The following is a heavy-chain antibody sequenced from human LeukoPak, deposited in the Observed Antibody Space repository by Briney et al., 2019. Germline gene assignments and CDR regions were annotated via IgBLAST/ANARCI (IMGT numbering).Heavy chain of an antibody. Sequence: SETLSLTCAVYGGSFSGYYWSWIRQPPGKGLEWIGEINHSGSTNYNPSLKSRVTISVDTSKNQFSLKLSSVTAADTAVYYCARGPYIVWFGESKAGDFDYWGQGILVTVSS. V-gene: IGHV4-34*01. CDR3: ARGPYIVWFGESKAGDFDY. D-gene: IGHD3-10*01. CDR2: INHSGST. CDR1: GGSFSGYY. J-gene: IGHJ4*02.